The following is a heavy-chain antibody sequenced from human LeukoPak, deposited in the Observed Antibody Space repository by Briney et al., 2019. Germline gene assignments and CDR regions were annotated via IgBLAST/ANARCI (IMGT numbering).Heavy chain of an antibody. Sequence: GGSLRLSCAASGITFSSYGMSWVRQAPGKGLEWVSSISSTGGTTYYADSVKGRFTISRDNSKNTLYLQMNSLRAEDTAIHYCAKNGDRGAYCTGGTCYPYFYYYMDVWGKGTTVT. D-gene: IGHD2-15*01. CDR2: ISSTGGTT. J-gene: IGHJ6*03. V-gene: IGHV3-23*01. CDR3: AKNGDRGAYCTGGTCYPYFYYYMDV. CDR1: GITFSSYG.